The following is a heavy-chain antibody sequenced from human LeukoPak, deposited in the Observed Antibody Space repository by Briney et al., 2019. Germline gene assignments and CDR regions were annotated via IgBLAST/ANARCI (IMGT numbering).Heavy chain of an antibody. CDR3: ARRGYSYYYYYMDV. Sequence: ASVEVFCKASGYTFNGYYMHWVRQAPGQGLEWMGWINPNSGGTNYAQKFQGRVTMTRDTSISTAYMELSRLRSDDTAVYYCARRGYSYYYYYMDVWGKGTTVTVSS. J-gene: IGHJ6*03. CDR2: INPNSGGT. CDR1: GYTFNGYY. V-gene: IGHV1-2*02.